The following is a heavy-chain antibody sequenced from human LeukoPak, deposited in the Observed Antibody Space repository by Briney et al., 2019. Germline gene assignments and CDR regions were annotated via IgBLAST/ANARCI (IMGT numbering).Heavy chain of an antibody. J-gene: IGHJ4*02. Sequence: SETLSLTCTVSGGSIRSSYWSWSWIRQPPGKGLEWIGSIYYSGSTNYNPSLKSRVTISADTSKNQFSLKMNSVTAADTAVYYCARLASSGWSHCDYWGQGTLVTVSS. CDR3: ARLASSGWSHCDY. D-gene: IGHD6-19*01. V-gene: IGHV4-59*08. CDR2: IYYSGST. CDR1: GGSIRSSY.